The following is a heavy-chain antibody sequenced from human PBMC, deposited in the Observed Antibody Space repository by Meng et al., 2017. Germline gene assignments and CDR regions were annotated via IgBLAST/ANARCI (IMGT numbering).Heavy chain of an antibody. D-gene: IGHD6-19*01. Sequence: ESLKISCAASGFTFSSYSMNWVRQAPGKGLEWVSSISSSSSYIYYADSVKGRFTISRDNAKNSLYLQMNSLRAEDTAVYYCAGSSGIAVAGGGYWGQGMLVTVSS. CDR2: ISSSSSYI. V-gene: IGHV3-21*01. CDR1: GFTFSSYS. J-gene: IGHJ4*02. CDR3: AGSSGIAVAGGGY.